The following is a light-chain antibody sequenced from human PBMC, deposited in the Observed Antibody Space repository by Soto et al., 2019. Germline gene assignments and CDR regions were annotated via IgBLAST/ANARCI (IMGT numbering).Light chain of an antibody. Sequence: EIVLTQSPGTLSLSPGERATLSCRASQSVSSSYLAWYQQKPGQAPRLLIYGASSRATGIPDRFSGSGSGTAFTLTISRLEPEDFAVYYCQQYGSRELTFGGGTKVEIK. CDR2: GAS. CDR3: QQYGSRELT. CDR1: QSVSSSY. J-gene: IGKJ4*01. V-gene: IGKV3-20*01.